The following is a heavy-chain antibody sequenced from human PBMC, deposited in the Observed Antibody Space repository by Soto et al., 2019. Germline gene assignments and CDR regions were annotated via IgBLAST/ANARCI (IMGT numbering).Heavy chain of an antibody. Sequence: TLSPTCSASLRVFSSGTYAHSFLRQPPGKGLEWIGYIYHSGSTYYNPSLKSRVTISVDRSKNQFSLKLGSVTAADTAVYYCASFQVNDRELDYWREGTLVTVSS. J-gene: IGHJ4*02. CDR2: IYHSGST. D-gene: IGHD1-1*01. V-gene: IGHV4-30-2*01. CDR3: ASFQVNDRELDY. CDR1: LRVFSSGTYA.